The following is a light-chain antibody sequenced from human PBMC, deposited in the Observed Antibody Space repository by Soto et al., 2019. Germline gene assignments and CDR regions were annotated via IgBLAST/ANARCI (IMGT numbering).Light chain of an antibody. CDR1: QSVSTN. CDR3: HQYNNWPQT. Sequence: ERVMTQSPASLSVSPGERATLSCRASQSVSTNLAWYQQKPGQAPRLLMYGASTRATGIPARFSGSGSGTEFTRTISSLQSEDFGVYYCHQYNNWPQTFGGGTKVEMK. V-gene: IGKV3-15*01. J-gene: IGKJ4*01. CDR2: GAS.